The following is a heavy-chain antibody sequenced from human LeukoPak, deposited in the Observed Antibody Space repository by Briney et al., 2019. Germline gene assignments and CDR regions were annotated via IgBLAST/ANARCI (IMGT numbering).Heavy chain of an antibody. J-gene: IGHJ4*02. CDR3: AKRADSSAHSFDY. Sequence: GGSLRLSCAASGFTFSSHWMTWVRQAPGRGLEWLSYIRSSDSTTYYADSVKGRFTISRDNAKNSLYLQMDSLRVEDTAVYYCAKRADSSAHSFDYWGQGTLVTVSS. CDR1: GFTFSSHW. D-gene: IGHD3-22*01. CDR2: IRSSDSTT. V-gene: IGHV3-48*04.